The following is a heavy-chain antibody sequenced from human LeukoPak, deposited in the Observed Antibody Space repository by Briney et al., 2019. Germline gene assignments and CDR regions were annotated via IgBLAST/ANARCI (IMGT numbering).Heavy chain of an antibody. V-gene: IGHV3-9*01. CDR1: GFTFDDYA. J-gene: IGHJ4*02. CDR3: AKDAQRGFDYSNSLDK. D-gene: IGHD4-11*01. Sequence: GRSLRLSCAASGFTFDDYAMHWVRQAPGKGLEWVSGISWNSGSIGYADSVKGRFTISRDNAKNSLYVQMNSLRAEDTAVYYCAKDAQRGFDYSNSLDKWGQGTLVTVSS. CDR2: ISWNSGSI.